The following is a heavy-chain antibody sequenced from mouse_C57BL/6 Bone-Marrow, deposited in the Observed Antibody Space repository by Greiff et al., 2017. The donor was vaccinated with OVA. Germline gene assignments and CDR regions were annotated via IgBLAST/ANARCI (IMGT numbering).Heavy chain of an antibody. CDR1: GFTFSSYA. CDR3: TRWLPYYYAMDY. V-gene: IGHV5-9-1*02. D-gene: IGHD2-2*01. CDR2: ISSGGDYI. J-gene: IGHJ4*01. Sequence: DVMLVESGEGLVKPGGSLKLSCAASGFTFSSYAMSWVRQTPEKRLEWVAYISSGGDYIYYADTVKGRFTISRDNARNTLYLQMSSLKSEDTAMYYCTRWLPYYYAMDYWGQGTSVTVSS.